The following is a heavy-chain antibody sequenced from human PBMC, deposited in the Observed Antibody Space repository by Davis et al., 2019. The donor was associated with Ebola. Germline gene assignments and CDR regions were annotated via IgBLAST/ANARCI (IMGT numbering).Heavy chain of an antibody. CDR3: AKDFGDYGSSSRPYYYGMDV. CDR1: GFTFSSYG. J-gene: IGHJ6*02. CDR2: ISYDGSNK. Sequence: GESLKISCAASGFTFSSYGMHWVRQAPGKGLEWVAVISYDGSNKYYADSVKGRFTISRDNSKNTLYLQMNSLRAEDTAVYYCAKDFGDYGSSSRPYYYGMDVWGQGTTVTVSS. V-gene: IGHV3-30*18. D-gene: IGHD4-17*01.